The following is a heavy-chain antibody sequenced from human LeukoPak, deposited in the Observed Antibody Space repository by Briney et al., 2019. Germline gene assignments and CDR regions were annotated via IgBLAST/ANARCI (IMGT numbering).Heavy chain of an antibody. D-gene: IGHD3-3*01. Sequence: MASQTLSLTCTISGGSISSAGYYWSWLRQHPGKGRDWIGYIYYSGSTYYNPSLKSRVTISVDTSKNQFSLKLSSVTAADTAVYYCARDGGFWSGYHYFDYWGQGTLVTVSS. V-gene: IGHV4-31*03. CDR1: GGSISSAGYY. CDR2: IYYSGST. J-gene: IGHJ4*02. CDR3: ARDGGFWSGYHYFDY.